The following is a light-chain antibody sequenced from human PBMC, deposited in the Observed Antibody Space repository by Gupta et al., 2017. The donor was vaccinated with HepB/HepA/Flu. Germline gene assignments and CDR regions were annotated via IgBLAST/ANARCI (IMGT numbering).Light chain of an antibody. CDR2: AAS. Sequence: DIHLTHSPSSLSASVGDRVTITCRASQSISSYLNWYQQKPGKAPKLLIYAASSVQSGVPSRFSGSGSGTDFTLTISRLQPEDFAIYYCQQSYSTPSNFGQGTKVEIK. CDR3: QQSYSTPSN. V-gene: IGKV1-39*01. CDR1: QSISSY. J-gene: IGKJ2*02.